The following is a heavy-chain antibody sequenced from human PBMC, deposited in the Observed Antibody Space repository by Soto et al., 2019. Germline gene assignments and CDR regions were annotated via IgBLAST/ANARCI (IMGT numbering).Heavy chain of an antibody. V-gene: IGHV1-69*12. CDR3: ARDGGSSPKFDY. J-gene: IGHJ4*02. CDR2: IIPIFGTA. Sequence: QVQLVQSGAEVKKPGSSVKVSCKASGGTFSSYAISWVRQAPGQGLEWMGGIIPIFGTANYAQKFQGRVTITADEFTSSAYMELSSLTSEDTAVYYCARDGGSSPKFDYWGQGTLVSVSS. D-gene: IGHD1-26*01. CDR1: GGTFSSYA.